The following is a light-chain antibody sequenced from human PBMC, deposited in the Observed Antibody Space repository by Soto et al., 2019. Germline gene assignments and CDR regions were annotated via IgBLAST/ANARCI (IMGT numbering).Light chain of an antibody. Sequence: QSALTQPASVSGSPGQSITISCTGSSSDVSAYNYVSWYQQHPGKAPKLMIYGVSNRPSGVSNRFSGSKSGNTASLTISRLQAEDEADYYCSSYTSSNTVLFGGGTKVTVL. CDR2: GVS. CDR3: SSYTSSNTVL. J-gene: IGLJ2*01. CDR1: SSDVSAYNY. V-gene: IGLV2-14*01.